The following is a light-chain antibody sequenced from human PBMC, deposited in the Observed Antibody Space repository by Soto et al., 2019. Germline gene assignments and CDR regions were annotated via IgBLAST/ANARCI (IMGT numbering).Light chain of an antibody. CDR1: QSVSSY. V-gene: IGKV3-11*01. CDR2: DAS. CDR3: QQYKNWPL. J-gene: IGKJ5*01. Sequence: DIVLTQSPATLSLSPGERATLSCRASQSVSSYLAWSQQKPGQAPRLLIYDASNRATGIPARFSGSGSGTEFTLTISSLQSEDFAVYYCQQYKNWPLFGQGTRLEIK.